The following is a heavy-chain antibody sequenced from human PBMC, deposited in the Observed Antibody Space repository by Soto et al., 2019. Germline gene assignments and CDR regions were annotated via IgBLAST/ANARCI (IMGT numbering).Heavy chain of an antibody. J-gene: IGHJ5*02. V-gene: IGHV4-34*01. CDR1: GGSFSGHS. Sequence: PSETLSLTCGVSGGSFSGHSWSWIRLSPRQGLEWIAEINDSGSTKYNPSLKSRAMISLDMSKNQCSLKMTSVTAADTGVYYCTRGAPTFWFDPWGPGTQVTVSS. CDR2: INDSGST. D-gene: IGHD3-3*02. CDR3: TRGAPTFWFDP.